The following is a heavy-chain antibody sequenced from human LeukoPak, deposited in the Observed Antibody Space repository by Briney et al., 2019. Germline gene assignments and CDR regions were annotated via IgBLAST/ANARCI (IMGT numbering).Heavy chain of an antibody. V-gene: IGHV4-4*07. J-gene: IGHJ3*02. Sequence: SETLSLTCTVSGGSISSYYWSWIRQPAGKGLEWIGRIYTSGSTKYNSSLKSRVTMSVDTSKNHFSLKLSSVTAADTAVYYCARYSGSYPHDAFDIWGQGTMVTVSS. CDR1: GGSISSYY. D-gene: IGHD1-26*01. CDR3: ARYSGSYPHDAFDI. CDR2: IYTSGST.